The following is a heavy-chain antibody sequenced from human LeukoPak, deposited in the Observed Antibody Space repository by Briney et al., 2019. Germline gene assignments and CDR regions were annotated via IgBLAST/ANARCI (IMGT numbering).Heavy chain of an antibody. CDR3: ARDLNNSYGAFDY. CDR2: ISYDGSNK. CDR1: GFTFSSYA. Sequence: PGGSLRLFCAASGFTFSSYAMHWVRQAPGKGLEWVAVISYDGSNKYYADSVKGRFTISRDNSKNTLYLQMNSLRAEDTAVYYCARDLNNSYGAFDYWGQGTLVTVSS. D-gene: IGHD5-18*01. V-gene: IGHV3-30-3*01. J-gene: IGHJ4*02.